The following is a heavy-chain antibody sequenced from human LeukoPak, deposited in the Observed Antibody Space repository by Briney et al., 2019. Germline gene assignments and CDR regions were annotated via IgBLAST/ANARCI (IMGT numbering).Heavy chain of an antibody. D-gene: IGHD3-16*02. J-gene: IGHJ4*02. Sequence: SETLSLTCTVSGGSISSYYWSWIRQPPGKGLEWIGYIYYSGSTNYNPSLKRRVTIAVDTSKNQFSLELGSVSAADTAVYYCARGPGYDYVWGSYRYAPFDYWGQGTLVTVSS. CDR3: ARGPGYDYVWGSYRYAPFDY. CDR2: IYYSGST. CDR1: GGSISSYY. V-gene: IGHV4-59*01.